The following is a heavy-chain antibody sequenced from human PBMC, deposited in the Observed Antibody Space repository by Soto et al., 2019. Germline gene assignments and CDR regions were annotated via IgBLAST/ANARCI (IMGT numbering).Heavy chain of an antibody. D-gene: IGHD1-20*01. J-gene: IGHJ3*02. Sequence: VQLVQSGAEVKKPGSSVKVSCKASGGTFSSYAISWVRQAPGKGLEWVSGMGGSNDDTYYADSVKGRFTISRDNSKNTLFLQMNSLRAEDTAVYYCAKDRVNHNSVWDPFDIWGQGTMVTVSS. CDR2: MGGSNDDT. CDR1: GGTFSSYA. CDR3: AKDRVNHNSVWDPFDI. V-gene: IGHV3-23*04.